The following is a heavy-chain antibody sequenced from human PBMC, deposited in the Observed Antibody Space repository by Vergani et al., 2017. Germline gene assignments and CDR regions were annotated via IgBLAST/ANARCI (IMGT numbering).Heavy chain of an antibody. D-gene: IGHD4/OR15-4a*01. Sequence: EVQLVESGGGLVQPGRSLRLSCAASGFTFDNYAMHWVRQPPGKGLEWVSGISWNNVNIGYADSVKGRFTISRDNAKKSLYLQMNSLRDEDMALYYCAKDIGAYGGYVDYWGQGTLVTVSS. V-gene: IGHV3-9*03. CDR1: GFTFDNYA. CDR3: AKDIGAYGGYVDY. J-gene: IGHJ4*02. CDR2: ISWNNVNI.